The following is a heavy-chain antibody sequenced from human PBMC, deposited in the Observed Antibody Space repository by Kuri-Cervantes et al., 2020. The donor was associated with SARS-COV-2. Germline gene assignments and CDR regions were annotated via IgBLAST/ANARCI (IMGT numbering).Heavy chain of an antibody. CDR2: IYYSGST. CDR3: ARTGPAIFGVVINPTFDY. CDR1: GSTLSDYY. J-gene: IGHJ4*02. D-gene: IGHD3-3*01. Sequence: ESLKISCAASGSTLSDYYSSWIRQPPGKGLEWIGYIYYSGSTNYNPSLKSRVTISVDTSKNQFSLKLSSVTAADTAVYYCARTGPAIFGVVINPTFDYWGQGTLVTVSS. V-gene: IGHV4-59*01.